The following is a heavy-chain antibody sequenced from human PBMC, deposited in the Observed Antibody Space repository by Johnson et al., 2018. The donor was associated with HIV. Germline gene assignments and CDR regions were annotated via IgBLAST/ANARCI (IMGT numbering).Heavy chain of an antibody. V-gene: IGHV3-30*19. Sequence: QVQLVESGGGVVQPGRSLRLSCAASRFTFSSYGMHWVRQAPGKGLEWVALISYDGSNRHYADSVNGRFTISRDISKSTLYLQMNSLRTDDTAVYYCAGGRRVIAAVEGLDNDGFDMWGQGTMVTVSS. J-gene: IGHJ3*02. CDR1: RFTFSSYG. D-gene: IGHD6-13*01. CDR2: ISYDGSNR. CDR3: AGGRRVIAAVEGLDNDGFDM.